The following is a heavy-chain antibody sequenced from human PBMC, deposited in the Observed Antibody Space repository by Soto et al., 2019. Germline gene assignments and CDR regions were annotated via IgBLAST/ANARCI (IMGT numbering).Heavy chain of an antibody. D-gene: IGHD6-13*01. CDR3: ARDRDSAAAGTQITYDFDY. CDR1: GGSISSSNW. Sequence: PSETLSLTCAVSGGSISSSNWWSWVRQPPGKGLEWIGEIYHSGSTNYNPSLKSRVTISVDKSKNPFSLKLSSVTAADTAVYYCARDRDSAAAGTQITYDFDYWGQGTLVTVSS. CDR2: IYHSGST. J-gene: IGHJ4*02. V-gene: IGHV4-4*02.